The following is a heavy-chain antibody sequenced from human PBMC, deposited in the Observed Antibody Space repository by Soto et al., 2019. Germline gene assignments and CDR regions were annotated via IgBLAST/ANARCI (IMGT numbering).Heavy chain of an antibody. Sequence: EVQLLESGGGWVQPGGSLRLSCAASGFTFSSYAMSWVRQAPGKGLEWVSAISGSGGSTYYADSVKGRFTISRDNSKNTLYLQMNSLRAEDTAVYYCAKLIGGGQAVAGFDYWGQGTLVTVSS. CDR2: ISGSGGST. V-gene: IGHV3-23*01. J-gene: IGHJ4*02. CDR1: GFTFSSYA. D-gene: IGHD6-19*01. CDR3: AKLIGGGQAVAGFDY.